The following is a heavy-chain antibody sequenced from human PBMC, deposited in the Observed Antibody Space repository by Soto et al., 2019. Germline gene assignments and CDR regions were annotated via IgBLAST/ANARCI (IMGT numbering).Heavy chain of an antibody. CDR3: ARDHTSGWTDYGMDV. V-gene: IGHV1-69*01. CDR2: IIPIFGTA. D-gene: IGHD6-19*01. Sequence: QVQLVQSGAEVKKPGSSVKVSCKASGGTFSSYAISWVRQAPGQGLEWMGGIIPIFGTANYAQKFQGRATITADESTSTAYRDLSGVTPEDTAGYYCARDHTSGWTDYGMDVWGQGPTVTSSS. J-gene: IGHJ6*02. CDR1: GGTFSSYA.